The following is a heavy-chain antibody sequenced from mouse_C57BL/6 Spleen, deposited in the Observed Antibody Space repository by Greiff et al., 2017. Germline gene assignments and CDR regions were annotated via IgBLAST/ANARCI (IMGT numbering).Heavy chain of an antibody. CDR2: ICPGSGNT. J-gene: IGHJ3*01. V-gene: IGHV1-76*01. D-gene: IGHD2-3*01. Sequence: QVQLQQSGAELVRPGASVKLSCKASGYTFTDYYINWVKQRPGQGLEWIARICPGSGNTYNNEKFKGKATLTAEKSSSTAYMQRSILTSEDSAVYFCARDDGYRAWFAYWGQGTLVTVSA. CDR1: GYTFTDYY. CDR3: ARDDGYRAWFAY.